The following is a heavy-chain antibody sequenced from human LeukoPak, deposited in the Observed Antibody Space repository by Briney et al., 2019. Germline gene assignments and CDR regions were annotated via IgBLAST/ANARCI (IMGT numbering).Heavy chain of an antibody. Sequence: GGSLRPSCAASGFTVSRNYMTWVRQAPGKGLEWVTAISGSGGNTYYADSVKGRFTISRDNSKNTLYLQMNSLRADDTAVYYCARGGLGLLKNAFDIWGQGTMVTVSS. V-gene: IGHV3-23*01. CDR1: GFTVSRNY. CDR2: ISGSGGNT. D-gene: IGHD3-10*01. CDR3: ARGGLGLLKNAFDI. J-gene: IGHJ3*02.